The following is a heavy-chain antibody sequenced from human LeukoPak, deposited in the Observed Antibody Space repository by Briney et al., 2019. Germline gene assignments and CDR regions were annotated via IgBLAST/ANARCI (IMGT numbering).Heavy chain of an antibody. J-gene: IGHJ4*02. V-gene: IGHV3-23*01. CDR3: AKDGGLWVSAHWGDS. Sequence: PGGSLRLSCAASGFTFQNYAMSWVRQAPGKGLEWASSISGSGPSTDYADSVKGRFTISRDKAKNTLYLQMNSLRAEDTAVYYCAKDGGLWVSAHWGDSWGRGTLVTVSS. D-gene: IGHD7-27*01. CDR1: GFTFQNYA. CDR2: ISGSGPST.